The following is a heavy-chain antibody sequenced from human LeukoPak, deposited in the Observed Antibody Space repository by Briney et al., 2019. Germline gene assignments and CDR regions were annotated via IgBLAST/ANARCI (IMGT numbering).Heavy chain of an antibody. J-gene: IGHJ6*02. CDR2: ISGDSGST. CDR1: EFTFSSYA. D-gene: IGHD5-18*01. CDR3: AKDTEGYTYGYYYYGMDV. V-gene: IGHV3-43*02. Sequence: GSLRLSCAASEFTFSSYAMHWVRQAPGKGLEWVSLISGDSGSTYYADSVKGRFTISRDNSKNSLYLQMNSLRNDDTALYYCAKDTEGYTYGYYYYGMDVWGQGTTVTVSS.